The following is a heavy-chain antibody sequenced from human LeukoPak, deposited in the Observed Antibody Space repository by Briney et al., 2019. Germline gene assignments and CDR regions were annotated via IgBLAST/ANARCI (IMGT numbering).Heavy chain of an antibody. CDR3: ARVADDYGDGLDY. CDR1: GGSISSYY. Sequence: KPSETLSLTCTVSGGSISSYYWSWIRQPPGKGLEWIGYIYCSGSTNYNPSLKSRVTISVDTSKNQFSLKLSSVTAADTAVYYCARVADDYGDGLDYWGQGTLVTVSS. CDR2: IYCSGST. V-gene: IGHV4-59*01. D-gene: IGHD4-17*01. J-gene: IGHJ4*02.